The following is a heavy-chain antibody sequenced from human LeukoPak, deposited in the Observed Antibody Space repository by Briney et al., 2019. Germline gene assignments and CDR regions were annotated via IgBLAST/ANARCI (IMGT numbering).Heavy chain of an antibody. D-gene: IGHD2-8*01. J-gene: IGHJ4*02. CDR1: GFTFSSYG. CDR2: TTGTGGST. V-gene: IGHV3-23*01. CDR3: ARDVGFRTGLIDY. Sequence: QTGGSLRLSCAASGFTFSSYGMSWVRQAPGKGLEWVSSTTGTGGSTYYADSVQGRFTISRDNSKNALYLQMNSLRAEDTAMYYCARDVGFRTGLIDYWGQGTLVTVSS.